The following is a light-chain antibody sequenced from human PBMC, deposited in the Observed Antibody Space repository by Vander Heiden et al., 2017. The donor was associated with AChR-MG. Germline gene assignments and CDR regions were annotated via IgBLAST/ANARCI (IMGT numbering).Light chain of an antibody. J-gene: IGKJ4*01. V-gene: IGKV4-1*01. CDR2: WAS. CDR3: QQDDSNPLT. CDR1: QSVLYSANNKNY. Sequence: DIVMTQSPDSLAVSLGDRATINCKSSQSVLYSANNKNYLAWFQRKPGQPPKLLIYWASTRESGVPDRFSGSGSGTDFTLTINNLQAEDAAHYYCQQDDSNPLTFGGGTKVEIK.